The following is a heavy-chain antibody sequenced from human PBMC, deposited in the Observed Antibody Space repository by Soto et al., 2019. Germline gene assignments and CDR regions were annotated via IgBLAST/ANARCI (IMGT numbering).Heavy chain of an antibody. J-gene: IGHJ6*02. D-gene: IGHD6-19*01. CDR2: IYYSGST. Sequence: SETLSLTSTVSGGPISSYYWSWIRQPPGKGLEWIGYIYYSGSTNYNPSLKSRVTISVDTSKNQFSLKLSSVTAADTAVYYCARDRGGRMQQWLAPPGRYYYYGMDVWGQGTTVTVSS. V-gene: IGHV4-59*01. CDR3: ARDRGGRMQQWLAPPGRYYYYGMDV. CDR1: GGPISSYY.